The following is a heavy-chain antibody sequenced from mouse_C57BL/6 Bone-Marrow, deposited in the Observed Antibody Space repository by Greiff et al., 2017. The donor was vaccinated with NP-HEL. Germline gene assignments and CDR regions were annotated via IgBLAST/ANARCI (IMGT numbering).Heavy chain of an antibody. D-gene: IGHD1-1*01. CDR1: GYSITSGYY. V-gene: IGHV3-6*01. Sequence: ESGPGLVKPSQSLSLTCSVTGYSITSGYYWNWIRQFPGNKLEWMGYISYDGSNNYNPSLKNRISITRDTSKNQFFLKLNSVTTEDTATYYCARGDIDYGSSYGGYFDVWGTGTTVTVSS. CDR3: ARGDIDYGSSYGGYFDV. CDR2: ISYDGSN. J-gene: IGHJ1*03.